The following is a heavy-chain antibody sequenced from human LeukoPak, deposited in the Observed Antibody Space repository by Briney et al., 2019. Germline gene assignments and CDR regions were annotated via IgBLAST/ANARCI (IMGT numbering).Heavy chain of an antibody. CDR2: IIPILGIA. Sequence: SVKVSCKASGGTFSSYAISWVRQAPGQGLEWMGRIIPILGIANYAQKFQGRVTITADKSTSTAYMELSSLRSEDTAVYYCARRFRGGLNNWFDPWGQGTLVTVSS. J-gene: IGHJ5*02. V-gene: IGHV1-69*04. CDR3: ARRFRGGLNNWFDP. D-gene: IGHD3-16*01. CDR1: GGTFSSYA.